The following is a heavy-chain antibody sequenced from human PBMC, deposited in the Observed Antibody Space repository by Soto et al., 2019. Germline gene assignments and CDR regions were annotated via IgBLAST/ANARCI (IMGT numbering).Heavy chain of an antibody. Sequence: GESLKISCKGSVYSFTSYWISCVRQMPGKGLEWMGIIYPGDSDTSYSPSFQDQVTISADKSISTAYLQWSSLKASDTAMYYCTAASGSGARGYYFLGMDVCVPGTTVNVSS. D-gene: IGHD6-13*01. CDR1: VYSFTSYW. CDR2: IYPGDSDT. CDR3: TAASGSGARGYYFLGMDV. V-gene: IGHV5-51*01. J-gene: IGHJ6*02.